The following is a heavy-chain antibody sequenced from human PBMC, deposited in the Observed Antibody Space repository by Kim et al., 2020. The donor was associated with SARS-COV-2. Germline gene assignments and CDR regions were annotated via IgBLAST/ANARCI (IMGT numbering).Heavy chain of an antibody. CDR3: ARRFGSGAFDI. J-gene: IGHJ3*02. Sequence: YICYEDSVKGRFTISRDNAKNSLYLQMNGLRAEDTAVYYCARRFGSGAFDIWGQGTMVTVSS. D-gene: IGHD2-15*01. CDR2: YI. V-gene: IGHV3-21*06.